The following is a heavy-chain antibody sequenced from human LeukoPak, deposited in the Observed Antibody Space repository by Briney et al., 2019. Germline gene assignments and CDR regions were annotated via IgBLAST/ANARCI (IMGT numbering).Heavy chain of an antibody. Sequence: GGSLRLSCAASGFTFDDYAMHWVRQAPGKGLEWVSGISWNSGSIGYADSVKGRFTISRDNAKNSLYLQMNSLRAEDTALYYCAKAGGIQLFRGFDYWGQGTLVTVSS. CDR1: GFTFDDYA. CDR2: ISWNSGSI. J-gene: IGHJ4*02. V-gene: IGHV3-9*01. D-gene: IGHD5-18*01. CDR3: AKAGGIQLFRGFDY.